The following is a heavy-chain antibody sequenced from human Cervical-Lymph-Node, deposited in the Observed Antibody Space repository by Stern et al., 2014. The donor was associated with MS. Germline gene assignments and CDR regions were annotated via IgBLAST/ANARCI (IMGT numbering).Heavy chain of an antibody. CDR1: GGTFSKFP. Sequence: QVQLGQSGAEVTQPGSSVKVSCKASGGTFSKFPSSWVRQDPGQGLEWMRGIFPVFGTPTYAQEFRGRVTITADVATSTVYMELSSLRSDDTAVYYCALSSETSDRWYSLGYDLWGQGTLVTVSS. D-gene: IGHD6-13*01. CDR3: ALSSETSDRWYSLGYDL. CDR2: IFPVFGTP. J-gene: IGHJ5*02. V-gene: IGHV1-69*01.